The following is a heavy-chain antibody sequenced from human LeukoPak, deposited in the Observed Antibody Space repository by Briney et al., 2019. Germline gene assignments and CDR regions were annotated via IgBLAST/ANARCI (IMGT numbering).Heavy chain of an antibody. CDR2: IIPIFGTA. CDR3: AREASSSWPYYYYGMDV. V-gene: IGHV1-69*13. D-gene: IGHD6-13*01. CDR1: GYTFTSYA. Sequence: SVKVSCKASGYTFTSYAMNWVRQAPGQGLEWMGGIIPIFGTANYAQKFQGRVTITADESTSTAYMELSSLRSEDTAVYYCAREASSSWPYYYYGMDVWGQGTTVTVSS. J-gene: IGHJ6*02.